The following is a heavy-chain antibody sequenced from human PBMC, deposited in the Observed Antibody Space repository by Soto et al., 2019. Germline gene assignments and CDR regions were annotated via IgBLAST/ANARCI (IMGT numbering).Heavy chain of an antibody. CDR2: LSANGGST. Sequence: EVQLVESGGGLVQPGGSLRLSCSASGFTFNDNPMYWVRQAPGKGLEYVSLLSANGGSTHYADSVKGRFSISRDNSENTLYLQMSSLRAEDTAVYYCVKVAGWLQDVDYWGQGTLVTVSS. CDR3: VKVAGWLQDVDY. D-gene: IGHD5-12*01. V-gene: IGHV3-64D*08. J-gene: IGHJ4*02. CDR1: GFTFNDNP.